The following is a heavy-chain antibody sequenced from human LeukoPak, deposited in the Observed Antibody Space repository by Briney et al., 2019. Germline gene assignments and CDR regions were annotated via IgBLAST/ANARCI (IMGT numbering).Heavy chain of an antibody. J-gene: IGHJ4*02. CDR2: INPNSGGT. CDR3: AREAAAPGENYFDY. Sequence: ASVKVSCKASGYNFTGYYMHWVRQAPGQGLEWMGWINPNSGGTNYAQKFQGRVTMTRDMSISTAYMELSRLRSDDTAVYYCAREAAAPGENYFDYWGQGTLVTVSS. CDR1: GYNFTGYY. D-gene: IGHD6-13*01. V-gene: IGHV1-2*02.